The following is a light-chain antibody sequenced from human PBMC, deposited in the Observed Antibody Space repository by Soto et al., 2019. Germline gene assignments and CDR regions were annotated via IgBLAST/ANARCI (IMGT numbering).Light chain of an antibody. CDR2: DVT. Sequence: QSVLTQPASVSGSPGQSITISCTGTSSDVGGYNYVSWYQQHPVKAPKLMIYDVTNRPSGVSDRFSGSKSGNTASLTISGLQAEDEADYYCSSYTSSSTPYVFGTGTKL. CDR1: SSDVGGYNY. J-gene: IGLJ1*01. CDR3: SSYTSSSTPYV. V-gene: IGLV2-14*01.